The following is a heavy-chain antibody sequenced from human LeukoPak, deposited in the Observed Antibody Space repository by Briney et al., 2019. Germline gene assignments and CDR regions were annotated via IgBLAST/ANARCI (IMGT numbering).Heavy chain of an antibody. V-gene: IGHV4-39*07. CDR2: IYYSGST. J-gene: IGHJ4*02. CDR3: ARAVVGATDY. CDR1: GGSISSSSYY. D-gene: IGHD1-26*01. Sequence: KPSETLSLTCTVSGGSISSSSYYWGWIRQPPGKGLEWLGSIYYSGSTTYDPSLKSRVTMSIDTSKNQFSLKLTSVTAADTAVYYCARAVVGATDYWGQGTLVTVSS.